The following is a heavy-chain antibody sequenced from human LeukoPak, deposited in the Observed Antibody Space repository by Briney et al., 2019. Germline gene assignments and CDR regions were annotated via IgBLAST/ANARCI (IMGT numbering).Heavy chain of an antibody. V-gene: IGHV3-23*01. CDR3: GKDRVIAATGRFTGLFDY. J-gene: IGHJ4*02. CDR1: GFTFSSYA. D-gene: IGHD6-13*01. CDR2: ISGSVGTT. Sequence: PGGSLRLSCAASGFTFSSYAMSWVRQAPGEGLEWGSAISGSVGTTYYADSVKGRFTISRANSKNTLYLQMNSLRAEDTAVYHCGKDRVIAATGRFTGLFDYWGQGTLVTVSS.